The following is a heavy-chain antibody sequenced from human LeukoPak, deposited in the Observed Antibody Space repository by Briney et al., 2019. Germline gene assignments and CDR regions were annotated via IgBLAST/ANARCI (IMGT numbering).Heavy chain of an antibody. CDR3: AKDLIAAAGPDTFDY. Sequence: PGGSLRLSCVASGFIFGDYWMRWVRQAPGKGLEWVSAISGSGGSTYYADSVKGRFTISRDNSKNTLYLQMNSLRAEDTAVYYCAKDLIAAAGPDTFDYWGQGTLVTVSS. D-gene: IGHD6-13*01. J-gene: IGHJ4*02. V-gene: IGHV3-23*01. CDR1: GFIFGDYW. CDR2: ISGSGGST.